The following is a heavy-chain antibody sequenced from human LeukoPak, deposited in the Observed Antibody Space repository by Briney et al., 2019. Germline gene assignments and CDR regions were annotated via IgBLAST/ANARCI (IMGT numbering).Heavy chain of an antibody. CDR3: AREYRGYCSSTSCPLGVYYHYMDV. CDR2: IYYSGST. Sequence: SETLSLTCTVSGGSISSHYWSWIRQPPGKGLEWIGYIYYSGSTNYNPSLKSRVTISVDTSKNQFSLKLSSVTAADTAVYYCAREYRGYCSSTSCPLGVYYHYMDVWGKGTTVTVSS. V-gene: IGHV4-59*11. CDR1: GGSISSHY. J-gene: IGHJ6*03. D-gene: IGHD2-2*01.